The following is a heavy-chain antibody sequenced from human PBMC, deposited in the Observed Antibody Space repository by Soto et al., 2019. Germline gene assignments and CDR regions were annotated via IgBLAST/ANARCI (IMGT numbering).Heavy chain of an antibody. V-gene: IGHV4-39*01. J-gene: IGHJ4*02. Sequence: SETLSLTCTVSGGSISSSSYYWGWIRQPPGKGLEWIGSIYYSGSTYYNPSLKSRVTISVDTSKNQFSLKLSSVTAADSAAYFCARLEGLATISYYFDFWGRGAPVTVSS. CDR3: ARLEGLATISYYFDF. CDR1: GGSISSSSYY. CDR2: IYYSGST. D-gene: IGHD1-1*01.